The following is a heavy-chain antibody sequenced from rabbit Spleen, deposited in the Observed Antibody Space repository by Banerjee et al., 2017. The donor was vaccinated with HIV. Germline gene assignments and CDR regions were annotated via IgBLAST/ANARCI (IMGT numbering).Heavy chain of an antibody. V-gene: IGHV1S7*01. D-gene: IGHD4-1*01. CDR3: VRNSGWGVSYFTL. Sequence: QSLEESGGDLVQPGGSLKLSCKASGFDFSNYGVSWVRQAPGKGLEWIGYIDPIFSSTYYATWVNGRFTVSSHNAQNTLYLQLNSLTAADTATYFCVRNSGWGVSYFTLWGPGTLVTVS. CDR2: IDPIFSST. J-gene: IGHJ4*01. CDR1: GFDFSNYG.